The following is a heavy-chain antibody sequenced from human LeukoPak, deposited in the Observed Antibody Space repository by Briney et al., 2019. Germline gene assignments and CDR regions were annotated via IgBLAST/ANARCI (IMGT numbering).Heavy chain of an antibody. Sequence: GGSLRLSCAASGFTFSSYAMNWVRQAPGKGLEWVSGISGSGMSIRYAGSVKGRFTLSRDNSKNTLFLQMNSLRPEDTAVYYCAKDSYCDVLTGYRLDYWGQGSLVTVSA. CDR1: GFTFSSYA. D-gene: IGHD3-9*01. CDR3: AKDSYCDVLTGYRLDY. V-gene: IGHV3-23*01. J-gene: IGHJ4*02. CDR2: ISGSGMSI.